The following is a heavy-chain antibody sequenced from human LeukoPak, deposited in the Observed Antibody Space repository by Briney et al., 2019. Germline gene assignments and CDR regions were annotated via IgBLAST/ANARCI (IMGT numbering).Heavy chain of an antibody. J-gene: IGHJ4*02. CDR3: ATNRDGYNY. Sequence: GGSLRLSCAASGFTFSNYAMTWVRQAPGKGLEGVSSISGIGSNIYYADAVKGRLTISRDNSKHTLHVQMNSLRAEDTAIYYCATNRDGYNYWGQGTLVTVSS. CDR1: GFTFSNYA. D-gene: IGHD5-24*01. CDR2: ISGIGSNI. V-gene: IGHV3-23*01.